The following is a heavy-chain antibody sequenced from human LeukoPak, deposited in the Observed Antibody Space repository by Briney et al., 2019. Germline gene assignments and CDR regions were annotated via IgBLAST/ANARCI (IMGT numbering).Heavy chain of an antibody. CDR2: INHSGST. V-gene: IGHV4-39*07. Sequence: SETLSLTCTVSGGSIRSTSYYWGWIRQPPGKGLEWIGEINHSGSTNYNPSLKSRVTISVDTSKNQFSLKLSSVTAADTAVYYCARGIAYYYYYYMDVWGKGTTVTISS. J-gene: IGHJ6*03. CDR1: GGSIRSTSYY. D-gene: IGHD6-13*01. CDR3: ARGIAYYYYYYMDV.